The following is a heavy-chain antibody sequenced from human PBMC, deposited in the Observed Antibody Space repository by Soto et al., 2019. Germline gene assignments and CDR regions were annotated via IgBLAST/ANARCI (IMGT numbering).Heavy chain of an antibody. J-gene: IGHJ3*02. CDR3: ANGRLLDDAFDI. CDR2: IXGSGGXT. V-gene: IGHV3-23*01. CDR1: GGSFGGYY. D-gene: IGHD5-12*01. Sequence: LSLTCAVYGGSFGGYYWSWIRQPPGNGLEWVSDIXGSGGXTYYADHVKGXXTISRDNXXNTLYLQMNSLRAEDTAVYYCANGRLLDDAFDIWGQGTMVTASS.